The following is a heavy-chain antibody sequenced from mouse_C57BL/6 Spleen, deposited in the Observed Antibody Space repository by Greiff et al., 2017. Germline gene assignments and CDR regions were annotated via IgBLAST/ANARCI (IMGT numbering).Heavy chain of an antibody. CDR3: TRSGCLRYYFDD. V-gene: IGHV1-5*01. CDR1: GYTITSYW. D-gene: IGHD3-1*01. J-gene: IGHJ2*01. Sequence: VQLQQSGTVLARPGASVKLSCKTSGYTITSYWMHWVKQRPGQGLEWIGAIYPGNSDTSYNQKFKGKAKMTAGTSSSTAYMELSSLTNEDSAVYYCTRSGCLRYYFDDWGQGTTLTVSS. CDR2: IYPGNSDT.